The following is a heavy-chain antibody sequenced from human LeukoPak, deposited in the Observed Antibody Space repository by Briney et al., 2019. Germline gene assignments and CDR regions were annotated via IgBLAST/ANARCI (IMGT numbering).Heavy chain of an antibody. J-gene: IGHJ5*02. D-gene: IGHD3-3*01. CDR1: GGSISSGSYY. CDR3: ARWEAGMVYNWFDP. V-gene: IGHV4-39*01. Sequence: SQTLSLTCTVSGGSISSGSYYWSWIRQPPGKGLEWIGSIYYSGSTYYNPSLKSRVTISVDTSKNQFSLKLSSVTAADTAVYYCARWEAGMVYNWFDPWGQGTLVTVSS. CDR2: IYYSGST.